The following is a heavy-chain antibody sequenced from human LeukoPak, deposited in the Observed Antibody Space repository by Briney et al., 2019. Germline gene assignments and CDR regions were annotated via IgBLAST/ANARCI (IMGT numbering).Heavy chain of an antibody. V-gene: IGHV4-34*01. CDR3: ARSSLTYYYDSSGFFGFDP. J-gene: IGHJ5*02. Sequence: NTSETLSLTCAVYGGSFSGYYWSWIRQPPGKGLEWIGSIYHSGSTYYNPSLKSRVTISVDTSKDQFSLKLSSVTAADTAVYYCARSSLTYYYDSSGFFGFDPWGQGTLVTVSS. CDR2: IYHSGST. CDR1: GGSFSGYY. D-gene: IGHD3-22*01.